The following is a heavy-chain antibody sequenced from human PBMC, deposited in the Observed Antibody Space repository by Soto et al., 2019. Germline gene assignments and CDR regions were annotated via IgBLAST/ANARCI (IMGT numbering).Heavy chain of an antibody. CDR1: GFTFSSYA. CDR2: ISGSDGRT. CDR3: AKEVAEVGQGAFDI. Sequence: EVQLLESGGGLVQPGGSLRLSCAASGFTFSSYAMSWVRQAPGKGLEWVSAISGSDGRTFDADSAKGRFTISRDNSKNTLYLQMNRLRAEDTDVYYCAKEVAEVGQGAFDILGQGKMVTVSS. V-gene: IGHV3-23*01. J-gene: IGHJ3*02. D-gene: IGHD1-26*01.